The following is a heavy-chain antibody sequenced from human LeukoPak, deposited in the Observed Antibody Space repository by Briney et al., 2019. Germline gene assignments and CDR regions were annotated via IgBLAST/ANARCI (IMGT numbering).Heavy chain of an antibody. CDR3: ARAPPEFVGYSPEYSRH. Sequence: GGSLRLSCAASGFTFSSYWMHWVRQAPGKGLVWVSRIKSDGSTNYADSVKGRFTISRDNAKNTVSLQMNSLRAEDTGVYYCARAPPEFVGYSPEYSRHWGKGPLSPSPQ. CDR1: GFTFSSYW. V-gene: IGHV3-74*01. CDR2: IKSDGST. J-gene: IGHJ1*01. D-gene: IGHD3-22*01.